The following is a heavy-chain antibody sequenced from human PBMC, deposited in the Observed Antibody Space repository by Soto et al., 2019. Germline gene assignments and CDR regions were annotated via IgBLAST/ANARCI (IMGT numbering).Heavy chain of an antibody. CDR2: ISDSGGNT. V-gene: IGHV3-23*01. CDR1: GFTFSSYA. D-gene: IGHD3-16*01. CDR3: ASYAESDVEYAAGNS. Sequence: EVQLLESGGGLVQPGGSLRLSCVASGFTFSSYAMSWVRQAPGKGLEWVSAISDSGGNTYYADSVKGRFTISRDKSKNTVYLQMNSLRAEDTAVYYCASYAESDVEYAAGNSWGQGTLVTVSS. J-gene: IGHJ4*02.